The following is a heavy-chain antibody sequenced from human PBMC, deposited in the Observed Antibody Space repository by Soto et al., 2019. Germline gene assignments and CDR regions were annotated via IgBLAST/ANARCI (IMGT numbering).Heavy chain of an antibody. D-gene: IGHD3-10*01. V-gene: IGHV3-74*01. CDR2: INPDGSTT. Sequence: EVQLVESGGGLVQPGGSLRLSCAASGFTFSSYWMHWVRQAPGKGLVWVSRINPDGSTTSYADSVKGRFTISRDSAKDTLYLQMNGLRAEDTAVYYCARVAIGSYYFEYWGQGTLVTVSS. CDR3: ARVAIGSYYFEY. J-gene: IGHJ4*02. CDR1: GFTFSSYW.